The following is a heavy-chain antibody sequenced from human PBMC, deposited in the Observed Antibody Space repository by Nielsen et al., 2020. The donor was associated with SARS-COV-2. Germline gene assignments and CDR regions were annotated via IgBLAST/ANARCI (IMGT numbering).Heavy chain of an antibody. Sequence: SETLSLTCTVSGGSISSYYWSWIRQLPGKGLEWIGYIYYSGSTNYNPSLKSRVTISVDTSKNQFSLKLSSVTAADTAVYYRARLAGYGSGGSCYENYYYYGMDVWGQGTTVTVSS. J-gene: IGHJ6*02. CDR3: ARLAGYGSGGSCYENYYYYGMDV. CDR1: GGSISSYY. CDR2: IYYSGST. D-gene: IGHD2-15*01. V-gene: IGHV4-59*08.